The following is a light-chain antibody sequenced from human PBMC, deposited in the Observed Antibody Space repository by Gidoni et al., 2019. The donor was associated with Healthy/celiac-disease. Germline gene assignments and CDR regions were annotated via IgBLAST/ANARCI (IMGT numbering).Light chain of an antibody. J-gene: IGKJ5*01. CDR2: WAS. V-gene: IGKV4-1*01. CDR1: QSVLYSSNNKNY. CDR3: QPYYSTPSIP. Sequence: DIVMTQAPDSLAGSLGERATINCKHSQSVLYSSNNKNYLAWYQHKPGQPPKLLIYWASTRVSWFPDRFSGSGSGTDFTLTISSLQAEDVAVYYCQPYYSTPSIPFGQGTRLEIK.